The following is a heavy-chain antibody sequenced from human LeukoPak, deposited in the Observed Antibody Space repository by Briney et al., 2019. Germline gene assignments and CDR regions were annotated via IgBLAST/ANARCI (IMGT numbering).Heavy chain of an antibody. CDR3: ARGIVATIIHYYYYYMDV. Sequence: PSETLSLTCAVYGGSFSGYYWSWIRQPPGKGLEWIGEINHSGSTNYNPSLKSRVTISVGTSKNQFSLKLSSVTAADTAVYYCARGIVATIIHYYYYYMDVWGKGTTVTVSS. V-gene: IGHV4-34*01. D-gene: IGHD5-12*01. J-gene: IGHJ6*03. CDR2: INHSGST. CDR1: GGSFSGYY.